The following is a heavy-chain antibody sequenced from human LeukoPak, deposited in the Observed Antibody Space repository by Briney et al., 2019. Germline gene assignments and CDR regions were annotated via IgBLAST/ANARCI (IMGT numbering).Heavy chain of an antibody. Sequence: GGSLRLPCAASGFTFSNYGMNWVRQAPGKGLEWVSYIGTTTSTIYYADSVKGRFTISRDNAKNSLYLQMNSLRDEDTAVYYCARHDYGGNSGDYWGQGTLVTVSS. D-gene: IGHD4-23*01. CDR1: GFTFSNYG. CDR3: ARHDYGGNSGDY. CDR2: IGTTTSTI. V-gene: IGHV3-48*02. J-gene: IGHJ4*02.